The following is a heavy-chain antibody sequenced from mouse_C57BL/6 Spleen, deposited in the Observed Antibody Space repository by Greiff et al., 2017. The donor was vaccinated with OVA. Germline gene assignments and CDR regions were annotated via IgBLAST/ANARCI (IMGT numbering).Heavy chain of an antibody. CDR1: GYAFSSYW. CDR3: AREGNKGDCDY. Sequence: QVQLQQPGAELVKPGASVKISCKASGYAFSSYWLHWVKQRPGKGLEWIGQIYPGDGDTNYNGKFKGKATLTADKSSSTAYMQLSSLTSEDSAVYFCAREGNKGDCDYGGQGTTLTVSS. V-gene: IGHV1-80*01. CDR2: IYPGDGDT. D-gene: IGHD3-3*01. J-gene: IGHJ2*01.